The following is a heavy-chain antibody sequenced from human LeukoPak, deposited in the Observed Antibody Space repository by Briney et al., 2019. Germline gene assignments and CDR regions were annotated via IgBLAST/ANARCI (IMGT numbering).Heavy chain of an antibody. V-gene: IGHV3-21*01. D-gene: IGHD3-3*01. CDR1: GFTFSSYS. Sequence: GGSLRLSCAASGFTFSSYSINWVRQAPGKGLEWVSSISSSSSYIYYADSVKGRFTISRDNAKNSLYLQMNSLRAEDTAVYYCARGFGFFEWLFLYWGQGTLVTVSS. J-gene: IGHJ4*02. CDR2: ISSSSSYI. CDR3: ARGFGFFEWLFLY.